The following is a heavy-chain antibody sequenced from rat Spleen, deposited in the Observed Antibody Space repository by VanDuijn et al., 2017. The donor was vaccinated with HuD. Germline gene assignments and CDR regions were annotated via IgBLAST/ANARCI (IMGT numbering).Heavy chain of an antibody. CDR3: ARHRRSSYIHEYFDY. Sequence: QVQLKESGPGLLHPSQTLPLTCTVSGFPLRSYHVTWIRQPPGKSLVWMGTIWTGGNTNYYSAVQSRLTISRDTSKSQVFLKMNSLQPEDTGTYYCARHRRSSYIHEYFDYWGQGVMVTVSS. V-gene: IGHV2-72*01. CDR2: IWTGGNT. CDR1: GFPLRSYH. J-gene: IGHJ2*01. D-gene: IGHD1-2*01.